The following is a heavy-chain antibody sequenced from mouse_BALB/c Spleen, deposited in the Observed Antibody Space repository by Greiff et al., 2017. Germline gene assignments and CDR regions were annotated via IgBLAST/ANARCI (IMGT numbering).Heavy chain of an antibody. V-gene: IGHV6-6*02. CDR2: IRLKSNNYAT. D-gene: IGHD2-1*01. J-gene: IGHJ2*01. Sequence: EVMLVESGGGLVQPGGSMKLSCVASGFTFSNYWMNWVRQSPEKGLEWVAEIRLKSNNYATHYAESVKGRFTISRDDSKSSVYLQMNNLRAEDTGIYYCTRLYYGNYYFDYWGQGTTLTVSS. CDR1: GFTFSNYW. CDR3: TRLYYGNYYFDY.